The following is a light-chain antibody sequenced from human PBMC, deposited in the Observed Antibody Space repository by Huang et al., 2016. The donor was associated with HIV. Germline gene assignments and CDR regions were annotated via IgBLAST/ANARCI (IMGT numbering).Light chain of an antibody. CDR3: QQYYTTPYT. J-gene: IGKJ2*01. CDR1: QSVLYSSNNKNY. CDR2: WAS. Sequence: DIVMTQSPDSLAVSLGERATINCKSSQSVLYSSNNKNYLAWYRQKPGQPPELLIYWASTRESGVPDRFSGSGSGTDSTLTISSLQAEDVAVYYCQQYYTTPYTFGQGTKLEIK. V-gene: IGKV4-1*01.